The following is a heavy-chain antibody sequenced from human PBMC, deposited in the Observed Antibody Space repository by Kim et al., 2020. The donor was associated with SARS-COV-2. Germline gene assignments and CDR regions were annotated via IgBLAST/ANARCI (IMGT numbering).Heavy chain of an antibody. CDR3: ARGAAGYPHN. D-gene: IGHD3-9*01. CDR1: GDSISNHY. J-gene: IGHJ4*02. CDR2: IYYSGNT. V-gene: IGHV4-59*11. Sequence: SETLSLTCSVSGDSISNHYWSWIRQSPGKGLEWIGYIYYSGNTNYNPSLKSRVTISIDTSRSQFSLKLSSVTASDTALYFCARGAAGYPHNWGQGTLVTVSS.